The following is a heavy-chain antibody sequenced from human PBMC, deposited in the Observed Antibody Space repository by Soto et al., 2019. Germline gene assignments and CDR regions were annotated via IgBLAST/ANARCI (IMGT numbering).Heavy chain of an antibody. CDR2: IYYSGST. CDR1: GGSISSYY. J-gene: IGHJ5*02. CDR3: ARGEGYCSSTSCYVWFDP. V-gene: IGHV4-59*01. D-gene: IGHD2-2*01. Sequence: SETLSLTCTVSGGSISSYYWSWIRQPPGKGLEWIGYIYYSGSTNYNPSLKSRVTISVDTSKNQFSLKLSSVTAADTAVYYCARGEGYCSSTSCYVWFDPWGQGTLVTVPQ.